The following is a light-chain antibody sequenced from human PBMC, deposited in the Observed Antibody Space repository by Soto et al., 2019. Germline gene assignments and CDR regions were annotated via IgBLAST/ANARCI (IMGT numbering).Light chain of an antibody. CDR1: QSVNDY. V-gene: IGKV3-11*01. CDR3: QHRGRWPRT. Sequence: EIVLTQSPATLSLSPGERATLSCRASQSVNDYLAWYQQKPGQAPRLLIYGASNRATGIPLRFSGSGSGTDFTLTSSSLAPEDFAVYYCQHRGRWPRTFGQGTKLEIK. J-gene: IGKJ2*01. CDR2: GAS.